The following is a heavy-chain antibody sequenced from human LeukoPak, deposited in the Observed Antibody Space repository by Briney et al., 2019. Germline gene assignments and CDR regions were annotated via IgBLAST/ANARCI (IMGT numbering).Heavy chain of an antibody. CDR3: ARAVIAVAVPFDY. J-gene: IGHJ4*02. D-gene: IGHD6-19*01. V-gene: IGHV1-69*06. Sequence: ASVKVSCKASGGTFSSYAISWVRQAPGQGLEWMGGIIPIFGTANYAQKFQGRVTITADKSTSTAYMELSSLRSEDTAVYYCARAVIAVAVPFDYWGQGTLVTVSS. CDR2: IIPIFGTA. CDR1: GGTFSSYA.